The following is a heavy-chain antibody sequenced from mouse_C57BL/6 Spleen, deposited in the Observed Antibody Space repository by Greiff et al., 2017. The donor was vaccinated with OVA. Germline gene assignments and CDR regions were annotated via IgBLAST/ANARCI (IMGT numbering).Heavy chain of an antibody. Sequence: QVQLKQSGPELVKPGASVKISCKASGYAFSSSWMNWVKQRPGKGLEWIGRIYPGDGDTNYNGKFKGKATLTADKSSSTAYMQLSSLTSEDSAVYFCAREGAYGSSFDYWGQGTTLTVSS. CDR2: IYPGDGDT. CDR1: GYAFSSSW. D-gene: IGHD1-1*01. V-gene: IGHV1-82*01. J-gene: IGHJ2*01. CDR3: AREGAYGSSFDY.